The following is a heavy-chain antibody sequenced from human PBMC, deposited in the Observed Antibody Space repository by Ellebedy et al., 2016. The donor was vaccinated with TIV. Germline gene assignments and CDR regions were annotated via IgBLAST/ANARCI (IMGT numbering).Heavy chain of an antibody. Sequence: GESLKISCGTAGFTFSNYWMTWVRQAPGKELEWVANIKQDGSEKYYVDSVKGRFSISRENAKSSLYVQMNSLRDEDTAVYYCARDQWLGRAYYFDSWGQGTLVTVSS. V-gene: IGHV3-7*01. CDR2: IKQDGSEK. J-gene: IGHJ4*02. CDR3: ARDQWLGRAYYFDS. CDR1: GFTFSNYW. D-gene: IGHD6-19*01.